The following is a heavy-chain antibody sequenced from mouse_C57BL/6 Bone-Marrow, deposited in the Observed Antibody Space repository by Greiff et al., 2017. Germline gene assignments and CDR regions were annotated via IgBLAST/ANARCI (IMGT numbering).Heavy chain of an antibody. CDR2: IDPETGGT. Sequence: QVQLKESGAELVRPGASVTLSCKASGYTFTDYEMHWVKQTPVHGLEWIGAIDPETGGTAYNQKFKGKAILTADKSSSTAYMELRSLTSEDSAVYYCTSERIYYDYDGDWYFDVWGTGTTVTVSS. CDR1: GYTFTDYE. CDR3: TSERIYYDYDGDWYFDV. V-gene: IGHV1-15*01. J-gene: IGHJ1*03. D-gene: IGHD2-4*01.